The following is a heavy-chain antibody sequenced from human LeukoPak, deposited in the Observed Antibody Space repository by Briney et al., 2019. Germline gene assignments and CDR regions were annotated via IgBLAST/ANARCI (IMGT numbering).Heavy chain of an antibody. D-gene: IGHD3-10*01. Sequence: PGGSLRLSCAASGFTFSDYYMSWIRQAPGKGLEWVSYISSSGSTIYYADSVKGRFTISRDNAKNSLYLQMNSLRAEDTAVYYCARFGITMVRGVILAAGTFDYWGQGTLVTVSS. CDR1: GFTFSDYY. CDR2: ISSSGSTI. J-gene: IGHJ4*02. CDR3: ARFGITMVRGVILAAGTFDY. V-gene: IGHV3-11*01.